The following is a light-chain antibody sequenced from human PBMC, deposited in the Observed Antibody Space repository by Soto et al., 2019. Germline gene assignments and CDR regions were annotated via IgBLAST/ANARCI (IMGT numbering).Light chain of an antibody. CDR1: SSDVGSYNL. V-gene: IGLV2-23*03. CDR3: CSYAGSSTFPV. J-gene: IGLJ2*01. Sequence: QSVLTQSASVSGSPGQSITISCTGTSSDVGSYNLVSWYQQHPGKAPKLMIYEGSKRPSGVSNRFSGSKSGNTASLTISGLQAEDEADYYCCSYAGSSTFPVFGGGTKLTVL. CDR2: EGS.